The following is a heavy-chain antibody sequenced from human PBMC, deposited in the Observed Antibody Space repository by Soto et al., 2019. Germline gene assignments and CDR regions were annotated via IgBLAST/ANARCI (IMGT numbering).Heavy chain of an antibody. J-gene: IGHJ6*02. CDR1: GFSFSTNA. D-gene: IGHD3-22*01. Sequence: HPGGSLRLSCAASGFSFSTNAMSWVRQAPGKGLEWVSAISGSGGSTYYADSVKGRFTISRDNSKSTLYLQMNSLRAEDTAVYYCAKGVNYYDISGYYSYYYHGMDVWGQGTTVTVSS. CDR2: ISGSGGST. V-gene: IGHV3-23*01. CDR3: AKGVNYYDISGYYSYYYHGMDV.